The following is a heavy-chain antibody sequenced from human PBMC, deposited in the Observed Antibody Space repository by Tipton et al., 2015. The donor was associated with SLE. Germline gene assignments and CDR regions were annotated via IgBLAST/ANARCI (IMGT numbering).Heavy chain of an antibody. D-gene: IGHD6-19*01. J-gene: IGHJ4*02. CDR3: GRHRQWLVES. CDR1: SYSIYNGFY. CDR2: IYRSGTA. V-gene: IGHV4-38-2*01. Sequence: TLSLTCSVSSYSIYNGFYWGWIRQSPGKGLEWIGSIYRSGTAYYNPSLKSRVTMSVDTSKNQFSLKLTSVTAEDTAVYFCGRHRQWLVESWGQGTLVTVSS.